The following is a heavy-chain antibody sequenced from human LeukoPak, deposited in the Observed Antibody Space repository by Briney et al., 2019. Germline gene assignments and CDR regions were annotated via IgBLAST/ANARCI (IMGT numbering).Heavy chain of an antibody. CDR3: AGGYCSSTSCFGIYWFDP. J-gene: IGHJ5*02. Sequence: SETLSLTCAVYGGSFSGYYWSWIRQPPGKGLEWIGKINHSGSTNYNPSLKSRVTISVDTSKNQFSLKLSSVTAADTAVYYCAGGYCSSTSCFGIYWFDPWGQGTLVTVSS. V-gene: IGHV4-34*01. CDR2: INHSGST. D-gene: IGHD2-2*01. CDR1: GGSFSGYY.